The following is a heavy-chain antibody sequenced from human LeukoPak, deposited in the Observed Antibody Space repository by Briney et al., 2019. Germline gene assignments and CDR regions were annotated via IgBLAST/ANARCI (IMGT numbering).Heavy chain of an antibody. CDR2: IYYSGST. V-gene: IGHV4-39*01. CDR3: ACYDLGLRNYYYYYMDV. CDR1: GGSNSSSSYY. D-gene: IGHD3-3*01. J-gene: IGHJ6*03. Sequence: SETLSLTCTVSGGSNSSSSYYWGWIRQPPGKGLEWIGGIYYSGSTYYNPSLKSRVTISVDTSKNQFSLKLSSVTAADTAAYYCACYDLGLRNYYYYYMDVWGKGTTVTVSS.